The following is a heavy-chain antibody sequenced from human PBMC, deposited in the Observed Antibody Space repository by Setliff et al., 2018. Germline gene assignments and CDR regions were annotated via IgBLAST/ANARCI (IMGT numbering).Heavy chain of an antibody. V-gene: IGHV3-23*01. J-gene: IGHJ4*02. D-gene: IGHD6-25*01. Sequence: GGSLRLSCAASGFTFSSYAMSWVRQAPGKGLEWVSAIGTAGDTYYPGSVKGQFTMTRDTSISTAYMDLSRLRSDDTAVYYCARGLYNSGSDYWGQGTLVTVSS. CDR2: IGTAGDT. CDR1: GFTFSSYA. CDR3: ARGLYNSGSDY.